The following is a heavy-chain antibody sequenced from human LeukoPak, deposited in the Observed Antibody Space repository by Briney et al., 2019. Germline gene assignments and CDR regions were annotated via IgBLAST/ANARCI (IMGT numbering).Heavy chain of an antibody. Sequence: GGSLRLSCAASGFTFSNYAMHWVRQAPGKGLEWVAVISYDGSNKYYADSVKGRFTISRDNSKNTLYLQMNSLRAEDTAVYYCAREDYCSSISCYQMLDYWGQGTLVTVSS. CDR2: ISYDGSNK. J-gene: IGHJ4*02. CDR1: GFTFSNYA. V-gene: IGHV3-30-3*01. D-gene: IGHD2-2*01. CDR3: AREDYCSSISCYQMLDY.